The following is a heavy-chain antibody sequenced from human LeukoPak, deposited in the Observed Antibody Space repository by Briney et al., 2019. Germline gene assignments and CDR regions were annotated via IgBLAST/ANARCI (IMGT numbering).Heavy chain of an antibody. D-gene: IGHD3-10*01. V-gene: IGHV4-31*03. Sequence: SETLSLTCTVSGDSVSSGDYHWSWIRQHPGKGLEWIGYIYYSGSTYYNPSLKSRVTISVDTSKNQFSLKLTSVTAADTAVYYCARAMVRGLIYFDYWGQGTLVTVSS. J-gene: IGHJ4*02. CDR1: GDSVSSGDYH. CDR2: IYYSGST. CDR3: ARAMVRGLIYFDY.